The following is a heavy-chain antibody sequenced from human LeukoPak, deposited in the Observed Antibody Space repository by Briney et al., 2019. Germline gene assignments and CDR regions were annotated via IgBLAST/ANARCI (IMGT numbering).Heavy chain of an antibody. Sequence: PGGSLRLSCTVSGFTVSSNSMSWVRQAPGKGLEWVSFIFSSTHYSDSVKGRFTISRDNSKNTLYLQMNSLRAEDTAVYYCARTPRTRLRLGELSAAFDIWVQGTMVTVSS. CDR3: ARTPRTRLRLGELSAAFDI. V-gene: IGHV3-53*01. D-gene: IGHD3-16*02. CDR1: GFTVSSNS. J-gene: IGHJ3*02. CDR2: IFSST.